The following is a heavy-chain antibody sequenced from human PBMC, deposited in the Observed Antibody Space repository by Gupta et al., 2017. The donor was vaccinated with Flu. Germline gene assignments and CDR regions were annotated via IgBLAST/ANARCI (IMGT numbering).Heavy chain of an antibody. V-gene: IGHV3-21*01. J-gene: IGHJ4*02. CDR3: ATRSDDYDFSGGTFDY. D-gene: IGHD3-3*01. Sequence: EVHLVESGGGLVKPGGSLRLSCAASGLTFRSYPMNWVRQAPGKGLEWSSSITSGRDYISHADSVKGRLTTSRDDGKNALYLQMNSLRAEDTAVYYCATRSDDYDFSGGTFDYWGQGTLVTVSA. CDR2: ITSGRDYI. CDR1: GLTFRSYP.